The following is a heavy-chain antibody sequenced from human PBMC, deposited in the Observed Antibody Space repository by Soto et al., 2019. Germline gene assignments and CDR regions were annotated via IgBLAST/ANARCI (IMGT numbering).Heavy chain of an antibody. Sequence: QITLKESSPTLVKPTQTLTLTCSFSGFSLYTGGVGVGWIRQPPGKALEWLALLYWDDTRRYNPSLKNTLTIAKDTSENQLVLTVTDMGPVDTGTYFCTHYTTDTYFDVWGKGATVTVSS. J-gene: IGHJ6*04. D-gene: IGHD1-1*01. CDR3: THYTTDTYFDV. CDR2: LYWDDTR. V-gene: IGHV2-5*02. CDR1: GFSLYTGGVG.